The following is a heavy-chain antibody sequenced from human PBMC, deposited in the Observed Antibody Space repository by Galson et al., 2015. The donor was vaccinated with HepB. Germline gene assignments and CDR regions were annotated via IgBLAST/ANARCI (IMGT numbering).Heavy chain of an antibody. CDR1: GFTVSSNY. V-gene: IGHV3-53*04. D-gene: IGHD5-24*01. CDR3: ARKSRDGYNGHDAFDI. CDR2: IYSGGST. Sequence: SLRLSCAASGFTVSSNYMSWVRQAPGKGLEWVSVIYSGGSTYYADSVKGRFTISRHNSKNTLYLQMNSLRAEDTAVYYCARKSRDGYNGHDAFDIWGQGTTVTVSS. J-gene: IGHJ3*02.